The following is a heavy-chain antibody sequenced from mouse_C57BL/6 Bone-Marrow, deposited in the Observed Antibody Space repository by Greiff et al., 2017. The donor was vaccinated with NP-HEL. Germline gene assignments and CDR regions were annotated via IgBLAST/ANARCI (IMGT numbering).Heavy chain of an antibody. CDR2: ISYDGSN. CDR3: CIPYFDY. V-gene: IGHV3-6*01. D-gene: IGHD5-1-1*01. Sequence: EVHLVESGPGLVKPSQSLSLTCSVTGYSITSGYYWNWIRQFPGNKLEWMGYISYDGSNNYNPSLKNRISITRDTSKNQFFLKLNSVTTEDTATYYCCIPYFDYWGQGTTLTVSS. CDR1: GYSITSGYY. J-gene: IGHJ2*01.